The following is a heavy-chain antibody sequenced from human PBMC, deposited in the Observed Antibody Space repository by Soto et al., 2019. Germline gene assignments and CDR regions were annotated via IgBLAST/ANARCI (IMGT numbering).Heavy chain of an antibody. D-gene: IGHD3-9*01. CDR2: ISSSSSYT. CDR3: ARDADILTGSDAFDI. J-gene: IGHJ3*02. CDR1: GFTFSDYY. Sequence: QVQLVESGGGLVKPGGSLRLSCAASGFTFSDYYMSWIRQAPGKGLEWVSYISSSSSYTNYADSVKGRFTISRDNAKKSLYLQMNSLRAEDTAVYYCARDADILTGSDAFDIWGQGTMVTVSS. V-gene: IGHV3-11*05.